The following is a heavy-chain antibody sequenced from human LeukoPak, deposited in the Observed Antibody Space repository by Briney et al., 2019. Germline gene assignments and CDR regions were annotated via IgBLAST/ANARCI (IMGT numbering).Heavy chain of an antibody. CDR1: GFTFSSYG. Sequence: GGSLRLSCAASGFTFSSYGMSWVRQAPGKGLEWVSAVSGSGGSTYYADSVKGRFTISRDNAKNSLYLQMNSLRAEDTAVYYCARKRGYRDYWGQGTLVTVSS. CDR3: ARKRGYRDY. V-gene: IGHV3-23*01. D-gene: IGHD5-18*01. J-gene: IGHJ4*02. CDR2: VSGSGGST.